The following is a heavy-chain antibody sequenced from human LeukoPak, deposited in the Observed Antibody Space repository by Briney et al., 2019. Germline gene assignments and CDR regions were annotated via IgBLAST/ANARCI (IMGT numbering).Heavy chain of an antibody. V-gene: IGHV4-39*01. Sequence: SETLSLTCTVSGDSISSSSYYWGWIRQPPGKGLEWIGSIYYSGSTYYNPSLKSRVTISVDTSKNQFSLKLSSVTAADTAVYYCARRNLIVDIVATPSDDWGQGTLVTVSS. CDR2: IYYSGST. D-gene: IGHD5-12*01. J-gene: IGHJ4*02. CDR3: ARRNLIVDIVATPSDD. CDR1: GDSISSSSYY.